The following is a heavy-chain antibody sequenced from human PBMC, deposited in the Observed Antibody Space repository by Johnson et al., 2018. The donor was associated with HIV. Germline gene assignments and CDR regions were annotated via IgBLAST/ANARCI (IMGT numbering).Heavy chain of an antibody. CDR1: GFTFSSYA. CDR3: AKANRAMTKGGFGAFDI. D-gene: IGHD1-14*01. CDR2: IYSGGST. Sequence: QVQLVESGGGVVQPGRSLRLSCAASGFTFSSYAMHWVRQAPGKGLEWVSVIYSGGSTYYADSVKGRFTISRDNAKNSLYLQMNSLRAEDTALYYCAKANRAMTKGGFGAFDIWGQGTMVTVSS. J-gene: IGHJ3*02. V-gene: IGHV3-NL1*01.